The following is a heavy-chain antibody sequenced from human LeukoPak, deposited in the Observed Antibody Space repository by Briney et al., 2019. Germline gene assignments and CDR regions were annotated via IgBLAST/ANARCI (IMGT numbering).Heavy chain of an antibody. V-gene: IGHV5-51*01. CDR1: GYSFTSYW. J-gene: IGHJ6*02. CDR3: ARLRYSSSSNYYYGMDV. Sequence: GESLKISCKGVGYSFTSYWIGWVRQMPGKGLEWMGIIYPGDSDTRYSPSFQGQVTISADKSISNAYLQWNSLKASDTAMYYCARLRYSSSSNYYYGMDVWGQGTTVTVSS. D-gene: IGHD6-6*01. CDR2: IYPGDSDT.